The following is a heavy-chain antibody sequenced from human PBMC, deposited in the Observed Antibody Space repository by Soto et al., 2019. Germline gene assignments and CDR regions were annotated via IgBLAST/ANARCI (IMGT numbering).Heavy chain of an antibody. Sequence: QIQLVQSGAEMKKPGASVKVSCKASGYTFTNYAMHWVRQAPGQSLGWMGRINTANGDTIYSQNFQGRVTINRDASTRAVYLELSSLRFEDSAVYYGGRGQATFDPWGQGTLLTVSS. V-gene: IGHV1-3*04. CDR1: GYTFTNYA. CDR2: INTANGDT. CDR3: GRGQATFDP. J-gene: IGHJ5*02.